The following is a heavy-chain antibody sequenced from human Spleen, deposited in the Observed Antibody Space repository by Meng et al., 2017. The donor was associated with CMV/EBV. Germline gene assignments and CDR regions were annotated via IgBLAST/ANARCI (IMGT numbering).Heavy chain of an antibody. J-gene: IGHJ6*02. Sequence: SETLSLTCTVSGGSISSSSYYWGWIRQPPGKGLEWIGRIYYSGSTYYNPSLKSRVTISVDTSKNQFSLKLSSVTAADTAVYYCARQDYYYHGMDVWGQGNTVTVSS. V-gene: IGHV4-39*07. CDR1: GGSISSSSYY. CDR2: IYYSGST. CDR3: ARQDYYYHGMDV.